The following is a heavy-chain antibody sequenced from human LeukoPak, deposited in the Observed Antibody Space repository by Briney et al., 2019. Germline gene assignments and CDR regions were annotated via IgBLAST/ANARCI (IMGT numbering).Heavy chain of an antibody. CDR1: GFTFSDHA. CDR2: IRGTGTTT. D-gene: IGHD6-19*01. Sequence: GGSLRLSCAASGFTFSDHAMSWVRQAPGKGLEWVSAIRGTGTTTFYAASVKGRFTISRDNSKNSPDLQMNSLRAEDTAVYYYAKVSWLGTLPSYHFDSWGQGTQVTVSS. CDR3: AKVSWLGTLPSYHFDS. J-gene: IGHJ4*02. V-gene: IGHV3-23*01.